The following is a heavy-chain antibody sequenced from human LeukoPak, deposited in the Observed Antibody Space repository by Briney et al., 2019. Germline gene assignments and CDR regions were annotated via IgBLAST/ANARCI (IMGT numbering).Heavy chain of an antibody. J-gene: IGHJ4*02. CDR3: ASTKIGYCSSTSCLGLDY. Sequence: ASVKVSCKASGGTFSSYAMSWVRQAPGQGLEWMGGINPIFGTANYAQKFQGRVTITADESTSTAYMELSSLRSEDTAVYYCASTKIGYCSSTSCLGLDYWGQGTLVTVSS. CDR1: GGTFSSYA. D-gene: IGHD2-2*01. V-gene: IGHV1-69*13. CDR2: INPIFGTA.